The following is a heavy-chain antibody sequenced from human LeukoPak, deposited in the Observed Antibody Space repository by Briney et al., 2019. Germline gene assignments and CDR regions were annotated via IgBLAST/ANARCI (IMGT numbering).Heavy chain of an antibody. V-gene: IGHV1-69*04. Sequence: GGSLRLSCAASGFTFSSYAMSWVRQAPGQGLEWMGRIIPILGIANYAQKFQGRVTITADKSTSTAYMELSSLRSEDTAVYYCARVATYYYDSSGPFDPWGQGTLVTVSS. J-gene: IGHJ5*02. CDR2: IIPILGIA. CDR3: ARVATYYYDSSGPFDP. CDR1: GFTFSSYA. D-gene: IGHD3-22*01.